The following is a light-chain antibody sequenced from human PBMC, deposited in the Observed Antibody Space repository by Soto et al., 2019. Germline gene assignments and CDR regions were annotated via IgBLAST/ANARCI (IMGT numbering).Light chain of an antibody. Sequence: EIVLTQSPGTLSLSPGERATLSCRASQSVSSSYLAWYQQKLGQAPRLLIYGASSRATGIPDRFSGSGSGTDFTLTISRLEPEEFAVYYCQQYGSARNTFGQGTKLEIK. CDR1: QSVSSSY. CDR2: GAS. CDR3: QQYGSARNT. J-gene: IGKJ2*01. V-gene: IGKV3-20*01.